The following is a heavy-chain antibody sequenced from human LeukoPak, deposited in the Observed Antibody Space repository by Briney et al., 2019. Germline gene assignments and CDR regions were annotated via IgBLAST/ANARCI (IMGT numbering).Heavy chain of an antibody. Sequence: GGSLRLSCAASGFTFSRCWMSWVRQAPGKGLEWVANIRQDGSEKYYVDSVKGRFTISRDNAKTSMFLQMNSLRAEDTAVYFCARSVDTSMVFDYWGQGILVTVSS. CDR1: GFTFSRCW. CDR2: IRQDGSEK. J-gene: IGHJ4*02. CDR3: ARSVDTSMVFDY. D-gene: IGHD5-18*01. V-gene: IGHV3-7*04.